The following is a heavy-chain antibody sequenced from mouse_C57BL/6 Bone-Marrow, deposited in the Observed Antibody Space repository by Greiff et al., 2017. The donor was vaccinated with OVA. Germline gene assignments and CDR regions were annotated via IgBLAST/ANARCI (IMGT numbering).Heavy chain of an antibody. D-gene: IGHD2-2*01. J-gene: IGHJ1*03. CDR1: GIDFSRYW. CDR2: INPDSSTI. CDR3: ARQVTTGYWYFDV. V-gene: IGHV4-1*01. Sequence: EASGIDFSRYWMSWVRRAPGKGLEWIGEINPDSSTINYAPSLKDKFIISRDNAKNTLYLQMSKVRSEDTALYYCARQVTTGYWYFDVWGTGTTVTVSS.